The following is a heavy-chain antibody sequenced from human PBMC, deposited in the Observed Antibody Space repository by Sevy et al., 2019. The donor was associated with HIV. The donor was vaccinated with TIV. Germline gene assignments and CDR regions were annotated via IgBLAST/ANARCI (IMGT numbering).Heavy chain of an antibody. CDR1: GITFSSYA. CDR3: AREYSSGWYNDY. J-gene: IGHJ4*02. V-gene: IGHV3-30-3*01. D-gene: IGHD6-19*01. CDR2: ISYDGSNK. Sequence: GGSLRLSCAASGITFSSYAMHWVRQAPGKGLEWVAVISYDGSNKYYADSVKGRFTISRDNSKNTLYLQMNSLRAEDTAVYYCAREYSSGWYNDYWGQGTLVTVSS.